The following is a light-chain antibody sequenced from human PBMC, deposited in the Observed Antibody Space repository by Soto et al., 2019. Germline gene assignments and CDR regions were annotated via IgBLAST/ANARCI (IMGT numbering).Light chain of an antibody. CDR1: QSVSSN. V-gene: IGKV3-15*01. CDR2: GAS. CDR3: QQYNNWPPIT. J-gene: IGKJ5*01. Sequence: EIVMTQSPATLSVSPWERVTLSCRASQSVSSNLAWYQQEPGQAPRLLLYGASTRATGIPARFSGSGSGTEFTLTISSLQSEDFAIYYCQQYNNWPPITFGQGTRLEIK.